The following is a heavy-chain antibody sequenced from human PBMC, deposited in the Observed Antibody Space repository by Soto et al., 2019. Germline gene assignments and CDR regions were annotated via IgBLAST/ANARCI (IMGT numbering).Heavy chain of an antibody. J-gene: IGHJ4*02. D-gene: IGHD3-10*01. Sequence: EVQLMESGGGLVQPGGSLRLSCVASGFPFRNYDMRWVRQASGKGLEWVAGISGSGGVTYYGDSVKGRFTISRDNSKNPVYLQMNSLRANDTAIYYCAKDRQFRSYYASAGHYNKWGQGTLVTVSS. V-gene: IGHV3-23*01. CDR2: ISGSGGVT. CDR1: GFPFRNYD. CDR3: AKDRQFRSYYASAGHYNK.